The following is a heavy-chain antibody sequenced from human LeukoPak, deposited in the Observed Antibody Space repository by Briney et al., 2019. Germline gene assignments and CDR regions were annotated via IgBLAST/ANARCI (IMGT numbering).Heavy chain of an antibody. CDR2: ISSNGGST. J-gene: IGHJ3*02. D-gene: IGHD2-2*01. Sequence: PGGSLRLSCAASGFTFSSYAMHWVRQAPGKGLEYVSAISSNGGSTYYANSVKGRFTISRDNSKNTLYLQMGSLRAEDMAVYYCARGIDCSSTSCYVLRFYGGPHDAFDIWGQGTMVTVSS. V-gene: IGHV3-64*01. CDR1: GFTFSSYA. CDR3: ARGIDCSSTSCYVLRFYGGPHDAFDI.